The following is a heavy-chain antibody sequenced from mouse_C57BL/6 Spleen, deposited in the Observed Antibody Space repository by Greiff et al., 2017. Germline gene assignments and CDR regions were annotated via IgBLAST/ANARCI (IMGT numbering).Heavy chain of an antibody. D-gene: IGHD1-1*01. V-gene: IGHV1-52*01. J-gene: IGHJ1*03. CDR3: ARGVYYYGSSYEGYFDV. CDR1: GYTFTSYW. CDR2: IDPSDSET. Sequence: QVHVKQSGAELVRPGSSVKLSCKASGYTFTSYWMHWVKQRPIQGLEWIGNIDPSDSETHYNQKFKDKATLTVDKSSSTAYMQLSSLTSEDSAVYYCARGVYYYGSSYEGYFDVWGTGTTVTVSS.